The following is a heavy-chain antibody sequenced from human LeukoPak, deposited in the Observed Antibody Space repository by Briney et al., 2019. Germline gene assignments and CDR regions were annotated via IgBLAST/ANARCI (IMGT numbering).Heavy chain of an antibody. D-gene: IGHD1-7*01. J-gene: IGHJ4*02. V-gene: IGHV4-34*01. CDR2: INHSEST. Sequence: PSETLSHPCAVYGGSFSGYYWSWIRQPPGKGLEWFGEINHSESTNYNPSLNSRVTISVDTSKNQFSLKLSSGTAAGTAVYYCARGRGNWNYKAYGYWGQGTLVTGSS. CDR3: ARGRGNWNYKAYGY. CDR1: GGSFSGYY.